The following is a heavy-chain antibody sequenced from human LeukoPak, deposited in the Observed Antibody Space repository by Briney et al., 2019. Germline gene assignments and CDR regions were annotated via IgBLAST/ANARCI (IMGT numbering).Heavy chain of an antibody. V-gene: IGHV4-59*01. CDR1: GGSISSYY. CDR2: IYYSGST. D-gene: IGHD2-15*01. Sequence: SETLSLTCTVSGGSISSYYWSWIRQPPGKGLEWIGYIYYSGSTSYNPSLKSRVTISVDTSKNQFSLKLSSVTTADTAVYYCARVIFDCSGGSCSGGWFDPWGQGTLVTVSS. CDR3: ARVIFDCSGGSCSGGWFDP. J-gene: IGHJ5*02.